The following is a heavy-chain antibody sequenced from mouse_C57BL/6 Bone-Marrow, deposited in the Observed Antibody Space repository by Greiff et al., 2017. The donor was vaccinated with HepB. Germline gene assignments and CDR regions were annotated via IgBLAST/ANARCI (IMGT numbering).Heavy chain of an antibody. Sequence: EVKLVESGGGLVQPGGSLKLSCAASGFTFSDYYMYWVRQTPEKRLEWVAYISNGGGSTYYPDTVKGRFTISRDNAKNTLYLQMSRLKSEDTAMYYCARTRNYYGSAYAMDYWGQGTSVTVSS. J-gene: IGHJ4*01. V-gene: IGHV5-12*01. CDR1: GFTFSDYY. CDR3: ARTRNYYGSAYAMDY. CDR2: ISNGGGST. D-gene: IGHD1-1*01.